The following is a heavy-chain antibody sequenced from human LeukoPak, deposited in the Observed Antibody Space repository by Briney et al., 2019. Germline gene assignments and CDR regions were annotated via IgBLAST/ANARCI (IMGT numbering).Heavy chain of an antibody. D-gene: IGHD3-16*02. V-gene: IGHV3-11*05. J-gene: IGHJ4*02. Sequence: PGGSLRLSCAASGFTFSDYYMSWIRQAPGKGLEWVSYISSISSYTNYADSVKGRFTISRDNAKNSLYLQMNSLRAEDTAVYYCARVFRYDYVWGSYRYCFDYWGQGTLVTVSS. CDR2: ISSISSYT. CDR1: GFTFSDYY. CDR3: ARVFRYDYVWGSYRYCFDY.